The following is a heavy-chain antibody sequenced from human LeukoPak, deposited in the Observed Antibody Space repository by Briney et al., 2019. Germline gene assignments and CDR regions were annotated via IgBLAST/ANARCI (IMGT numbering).Heavy chain of an antibody. CDR3: ARDAALYDSTSGY. CDR1: GFTFDDYG. CDR2: INWIGGST. V-gene: IGHV3-20*04. Sequence: PGGSLRLSCAASGFTFDDYGKSWVRQAPGKGLEWVYGINWIGGSTGYADSVKGRFTTSRDNAKNSLYLQMNSLRAEDTALYYCARDAALYDSTSGYWGQGTLVTVSS. D-gene: IGHD3-22*01. J-gene: IGHJ4*02.